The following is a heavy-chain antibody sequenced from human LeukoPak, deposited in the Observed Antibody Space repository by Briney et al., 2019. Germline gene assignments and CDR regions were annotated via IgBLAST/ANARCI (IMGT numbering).Heavy chain of an antibody. Sequence: SETLSLTCTVSGGSISSSSYYWGWIRQPPGKGLEWIGSIYYSGSTYYNPSLKSRATISVDTSKNQFSLKLSSVAAADTAVYYCARDLDYGDYRAFDIWGQGTMVTVSS. CDR2: IYYSGST. J-gene: IGHJ3*02. V-gene: IGHV4-39*07. CDR1: GGSISSSSYY. CDR3: ARDLDYGDYRAFDI. D-gene: IGHD4-17*01.